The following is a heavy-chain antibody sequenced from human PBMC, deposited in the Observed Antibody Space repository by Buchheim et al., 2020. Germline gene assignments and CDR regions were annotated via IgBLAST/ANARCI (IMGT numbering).Heavy chain of an antibody. CDR3: AKDPPWPSYHQPSYYFDY. CDR1: GFTFSSYA. V-gene: IGHV3-23*01. J-gene: IGHJ4*02. CDR2: ISGSGGST. D-gene: IGHD1-26*01. Sequence: EVQLLESGGGLVQPGGSLRLSCAASGFTFSSYAMSWVRQAPGKGLEWVSAISGSGGSTYYADSVKGRFTISRDNSKNTLNLQMNSLRAEDTAVYYCAKDPPWPSYHQPSYYFDYWGQGTL.